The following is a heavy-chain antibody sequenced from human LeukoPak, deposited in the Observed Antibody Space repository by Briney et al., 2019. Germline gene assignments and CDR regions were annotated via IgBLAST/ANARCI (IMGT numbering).Heavy chain of an antibody. CDR1: GFTFSGYW. CDR3: ARLEIHGSGRGRYNNDY. V-gene: IGHV3-7*01. CDR2: INQGESEK. Sequence: PGGSLRLSCAASGFTFSGYWMSWVRQAPGKGLEWVANINQGESEKYYVDSVKGRFTISRDNAKNSLSLQVNSLRAEDTAVYYCARLEIHGSGRGRYNNDYWGQGTLVTVSS. D-gene: IGHD6-19*01. J-gene: IGHJ4*02.